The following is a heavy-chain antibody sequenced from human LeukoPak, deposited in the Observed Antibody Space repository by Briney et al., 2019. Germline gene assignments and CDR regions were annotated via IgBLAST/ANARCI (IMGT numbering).Heavy chain of an antibody. V-gene: IGHV3-11*01. Sequence: KPGGSLRLSCAASGFTFSDYYMSWIRQAPGKGLEWVSYISSSGSTIYYADSVKGRFTISRDNAKNSLYLQMNSLRAEDTAVYYCARDLIHGSGSYYDTDYDYWGQGTLLTVSS. D-gene: IGHD3-10*01. CDR1: GFTFSDYY. J-gene: IGHJ4*02. CDR2: ISSSGSTI. CDR3: ARDLIHGSGSYYDTDYDY.